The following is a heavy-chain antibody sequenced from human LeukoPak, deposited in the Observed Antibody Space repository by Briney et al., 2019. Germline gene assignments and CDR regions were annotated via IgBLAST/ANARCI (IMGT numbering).Heavy chain of an antibody. J-gene: IGHJ5*02. CDR1: GFIFRNYW. Sequence: PGGSLRLSCAASGFIFRNYWMSWVRQAPGKGLEWVANIKEDGSEKYYVESVKGRFTISRDNAKNSLYLQMSSLRAGDTAVYYCARGVIIRGRLDPWGQGTLVTVSS. CDR2: IKEDGSEK. D-gene: IGHD3-16*02. CDR3: ARGVIIRGRLDP. V-gene: IGHV3-7*01.